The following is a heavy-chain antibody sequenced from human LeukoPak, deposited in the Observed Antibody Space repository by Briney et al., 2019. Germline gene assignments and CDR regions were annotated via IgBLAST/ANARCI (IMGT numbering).Heavy chain of an antibody. CDR3: ARYDSRGSASTRFDY. Sequence: PSETLSLTRAVSGYSLGKNYYWGWIRQPPGKGLEWIGRIYGTGSTSYNPSLMNRVTMSVDTSKNHFSLKLTSVTAADTAVYYCARYDSRGSASTRFDYWGQGILVPISS. J-gene: IGHJ4*02. V-gene: IGHV4-38-2*01. D-gene: IGHD3-16*01. CDR1: GYSLGKNYY. CDR2: IYGTGST.